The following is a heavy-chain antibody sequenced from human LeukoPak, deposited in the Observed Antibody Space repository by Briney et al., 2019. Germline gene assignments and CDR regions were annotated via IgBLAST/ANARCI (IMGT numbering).Heavy chain of an antibody. J-gene: IGHJ3*02. CDR2: IKRKTDGGTP. Sequence: GGSLRLPCAASGFAFTNAWMTWVRQAPGKGLEWVGRIKRKTDGGTPDYAAPVAGRFTISRDDSKNTLYLQMESLIIEDTAVYYCTTDSDMLTGYYRGAFDIWGQGTMVTVSA. CDR1: GFAFTNAW. V-gene: IGHV3-15*01. D-gene: IGHD3-9*01. CDR3: TTDSDMLTGYYRGAFDI.